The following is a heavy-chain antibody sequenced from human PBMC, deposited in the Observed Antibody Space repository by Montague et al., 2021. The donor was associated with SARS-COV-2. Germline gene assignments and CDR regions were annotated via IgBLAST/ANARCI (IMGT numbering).Heavy chain of an antibody. CDR2: IYDSGST. Sequence: SETLSLTCTVSGGSISSNNYYWDWIRQPPGKGLEWIGSIYDSGSTYYNPSLKSRVTISVDTSKNHFSLKLNSVTAADTAVYYCARRGRKLLPVATTIGGIDIWGQGTMVTVSS. CDR3: ARRGRKLLPVATTIGGIDI. J-gene: IGHJ3*02. CDR1: GGSISSNNYY. D-gene: IGHD5-12*01. V-gene: IGHV4-39*02.